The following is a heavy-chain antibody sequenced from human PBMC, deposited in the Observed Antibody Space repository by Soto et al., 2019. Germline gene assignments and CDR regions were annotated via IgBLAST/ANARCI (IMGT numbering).Heavy chain of an antibody. D-gene: IGHD1-26*01. CDR3: ARAELVGATDY. V-gene: IGHV4-31*03. J-gene: IGHJ4*02. Sequence: SETLSLTCTVSGDSVTSGNYYWSWIRQHPGKGLEWIGYIYYSGSTCYNPSLKSRVTISVDTSKNQFSLKLSSVTAADTAVYYCARAELVGATDYWGQGTLVTVSS. CDR1: GDSVTSGNYY. CDR2: IYYSGST.